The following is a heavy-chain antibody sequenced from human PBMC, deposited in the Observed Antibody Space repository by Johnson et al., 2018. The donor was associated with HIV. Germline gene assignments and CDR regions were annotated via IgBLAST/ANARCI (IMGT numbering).Heavy chain of an antibody. CDR1: GFTFSSYA. D-gene: IGHD5-18*01. CDR3: ARDRGRLISYGLDAFDI. Sequence: VQLVESGGGLVQPGGSLRLSCAASGFTFSSYAMSWVRQAPGKGLEWVSAISGSGGSTYYADSVKGRFTISRDNSNNTLYLKMNSLRAEDTAVYYCARDRGRLISYGLDAFDIWGQGTMVTVSS. J-gene: IGHJ3*02. V-gene: IGHV3-23*04. CDR2: ISGSGGST.